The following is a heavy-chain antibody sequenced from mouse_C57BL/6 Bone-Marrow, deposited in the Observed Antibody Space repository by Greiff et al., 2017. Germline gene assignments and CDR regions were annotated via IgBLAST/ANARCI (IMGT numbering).Heavy chain of an antibody. CDR3: AVGYLTFAY. V-gene: IGHV1-72*01. CDR1: GYTFTSYW. Sequence: QQSCKASGYTFTSYWMHRVKQWLRRGLVWIGRVDPNSGGTTYNEKFKSKATLTVDKPSITTYMQLSSLAAEASAVYYCAVGYLTFAYWGQGTLVTVSA. CDR2: VDPNSGGT. J-gene: IGHJ3*01. D-gene: IGHD2-3*01.